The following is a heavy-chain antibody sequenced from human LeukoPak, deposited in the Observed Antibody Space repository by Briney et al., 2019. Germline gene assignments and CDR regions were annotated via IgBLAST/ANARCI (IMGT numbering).Heavy chain of an antibody. CDR2: ISGSGGST. CDR3: ARDPPLRVPLRQQLVPFDP. Sequence: GGSLRLSCAASGFTFSSYAMSWVRQAPGKGLEWVSAISGSGGSTYYADSVKGRFTISRDNSKNTLYLQMNSLRAEDTAVYYCARDPPLRVPLRQQLVPFDPWGQGTLVTVSS. V-gene: IGHV3-23*01. J-gene: IGHJ5*02. CDR1: GFTFSSYA. D-gene: IGHD6-13*01.